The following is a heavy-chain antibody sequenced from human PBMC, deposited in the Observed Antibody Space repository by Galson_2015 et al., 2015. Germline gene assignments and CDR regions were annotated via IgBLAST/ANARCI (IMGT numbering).Heavy chain of an antibody. J-gene: IGHJ5*02. D-gene: IGHD2-2*01. V-gene: IGHV4-31*01. CDR3: ARTAAMRNWFDP. CDR2: IYYSGST. CDR1: GGSISSGGYY. Sequence: TLSLTCTVSGGSISSGGYYWSWIRQHPGKGLEWIGYIYYSGSTYYNPSLKSLVTISVDTSKNQFSLKLSSVTAADTAVYYCARTAAMRNWFDPWGQGTLVTVSS.